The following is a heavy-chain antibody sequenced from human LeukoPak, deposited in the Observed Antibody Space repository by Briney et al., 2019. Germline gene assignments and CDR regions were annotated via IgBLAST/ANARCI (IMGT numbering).Heavy chain of an antibody. V-gene: IGHV4-34*01. J-gene: IGHJ4*02. Sequence: SETLSLTCAVYGGSFSGYYWSWIRQPPGKGLEWIGEINHSGSTNYNPSLKSRVTISVDTSKNQFSLKLSSVTAADTAVYYCARGGYDFWSGYYTGFDYWGQGTLVTVSS. CDR1: GGSFSGYY. CDR2: INHSGST. CDR3: ARGGYDFWSGYYTGFDY. D-gene: IGHD3-3*01.